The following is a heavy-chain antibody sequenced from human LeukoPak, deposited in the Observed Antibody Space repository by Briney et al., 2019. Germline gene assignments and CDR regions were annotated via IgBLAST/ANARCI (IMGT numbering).Heavy chain of an antibody. CDR3: ARGYYPPRWYFDL. J-gene: IGHJ2*01. CDR2: IIEKGNA. Sequence: PSGTLSLTCAVDGGSFSGFYWTWIRQTPEKGLEWIGEIIEKGNANYNPSLKSRVTIDLDTSKNQFSLKLTSMTAADTAMYYCARGYYPPRWYFDLWGRGTLVTVSS. CDR1: GGSFSGFY. V-gene: IGHV4-34*01. D-gene: IGHD3-10*01.